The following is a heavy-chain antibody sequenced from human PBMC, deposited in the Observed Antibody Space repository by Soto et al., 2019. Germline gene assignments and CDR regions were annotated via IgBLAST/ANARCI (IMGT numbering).Heavy chain of an antibody. J-gene: IGHJ6*02. D-gene: IGHD5-18*01. CDR3: ARSKCGYSYVCYYGMDV. CDR1: GFTFNTYT. CDR2: ISSSSSYT. Sequence: EVQLVESGGGLVKPAGSLRLSCAASGFTFNTYTMNWVRQAPGKGLEWVSSISSSSSYTNYADSVKGRFTISRDNAKNSLYLQMNSLRAEDTTVYYCARSKCGYSYVCYYGMDVWGQGTTVTVSS. V-gene: IGHV3-21*01.